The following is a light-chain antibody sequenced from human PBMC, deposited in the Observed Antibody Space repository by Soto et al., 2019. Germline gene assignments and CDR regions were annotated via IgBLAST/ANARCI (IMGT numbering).Light chain of an antibody. CDR1: QSISSW. CDR2: DAS. CDR3: QQYNNFWT. J-gene: IGKJ1*01. Sequence: DIQMTQSPSALSASVGDRVTITCRASQSISSWLAWYQQKPGKAPRLLIYDASSLERGVPSRFSGSGSGTEFTLTISDLQPDDLATYYCQQYNNFWTFGPGTKVEI. V-gene: IGKV1-5*01.